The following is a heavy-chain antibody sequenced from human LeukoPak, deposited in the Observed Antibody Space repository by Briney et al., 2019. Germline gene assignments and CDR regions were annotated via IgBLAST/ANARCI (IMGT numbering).Heavy chain of an antibody. D-gene: IGHD2-2*01. CDR3: AKTGYCSSTSCDQTTSYYYYYMDV. Sequence: GGSLRLSCAASGFTFSSYAMSWVRQAPGKGLEWVSAISGSGGSTYYADSVKGRFTISRDNSKNTLYLQMNSLRAEDTAVYYCAKTGYCSSTSCDQTTSYYYYYMDVWGKGTTDTVSS. J-gene: IGHJ6*03. V-gene: IGHV3-23*01. CDR1: GFTFSSYA. CDR2: ISGSGGST.